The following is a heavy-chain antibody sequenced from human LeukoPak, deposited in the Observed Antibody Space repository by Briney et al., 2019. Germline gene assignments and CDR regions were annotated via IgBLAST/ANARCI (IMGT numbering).Heavy chain of an antibody. J-gene: IGHJ4*02. CDR2: INAGNGNT. CDR3: ARATSYYYGSGSYSDY. Sequence: ASVKVSCKASGYTFTSYAMHWVRQAPGQRLEWMGWINAGNGNTKYSQKFQGRVTMTRNTSISTAYMELSSLRSEDTAVYYCARATSYYYGSGSYSDYWGQGTLVTVSS. CDR1: GYTFTSYA. D-gene: IGHD3-10*01. V-gene: IGHV1-3*01.